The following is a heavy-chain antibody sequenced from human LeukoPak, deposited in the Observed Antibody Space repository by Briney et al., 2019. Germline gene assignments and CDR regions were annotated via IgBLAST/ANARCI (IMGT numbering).Heavy chain of an antibody. V-gene: IGHV4-34*01. J-gene: IGHJ3*02. CDR1: GGSFSGYY. Sequence: PSETLSLTCAVYGGSFSGYYWSWIRQPPGKGPEWIGEINHSGSTNYNPSLKSRVTISVDTSKNQFSLKLSSVTAADTAVYYCARTASLLHNFDIWGQGTMVTVSS. D-gene: IGHD1-14*01. CDR3: ARTASLLHNFDI. CDR2: INHSGST.